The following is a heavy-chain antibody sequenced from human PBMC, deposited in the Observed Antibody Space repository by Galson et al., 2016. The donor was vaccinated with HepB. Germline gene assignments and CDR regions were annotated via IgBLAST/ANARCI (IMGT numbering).Heavy chain of an antibody. CDR3: ARNYHYDSTGYWAFDI. J-gene: IGHJ3*02. CDR2: TYHKSKWYD. D-gene: IGHD3-22*01. V-gene: IGHV6-1*01. Sequence: CAISGDSVSSNNVAWNWIRQSPSRGLEWLGRTYHKSKWYDDYALSLKSRMTINPDTSKNQFSLQLNSVTPEETAMYYCARNYHYDSTGYWAFDIWGQGTMVIVSS. CDR1: GDSVSSNNVA.